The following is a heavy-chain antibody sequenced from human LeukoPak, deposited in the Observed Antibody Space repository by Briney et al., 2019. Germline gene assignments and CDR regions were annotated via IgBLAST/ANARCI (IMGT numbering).Heavy chain of an antibody. Sequence: GGSLRLSCVGSGFTFGSHWMHWVRQAPGKGLEWVGNIKQDGGEKHYVDSVKGRFTISRDNAKNSLYLEMDNVRAEDTAVYYCARDEDGHNSLPFDIWGQGTMVSVSS. CDR1: GFTFGSHW. CDR3: ARDEDGHNSLPFDI. D-gene: IGHD4-23*01. V-gene: IGHV3-7*01. CDR2: IKQDGGEK. J-gene: IGHJ3*02.